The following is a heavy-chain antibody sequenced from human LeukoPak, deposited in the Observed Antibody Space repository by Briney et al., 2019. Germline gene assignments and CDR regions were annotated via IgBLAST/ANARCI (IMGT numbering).Heavy chain of an antibody. J-gene: IGHJ4*02. D-gene: IGHD6-19*01. Sequence: GESLKISCKGSGYSFTSYWIGWVRQMPGKGLEWTGIIYPGDSDTRYSPSFQGQVTISADKSINTAYVQWSSLKASDTAMYYCAKSYKNGWYYFDYWGQGTLVTVSS. V-gene: IGHV5-51*01. CDR2: IYPGDSDT. CDR3: AKSYKNGWYYFDY. CDR1: GYSFTSYW.